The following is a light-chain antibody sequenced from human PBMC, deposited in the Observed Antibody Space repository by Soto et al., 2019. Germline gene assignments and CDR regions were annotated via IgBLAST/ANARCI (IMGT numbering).Light chain of an antibody. Sequence: QSVLTQSPSASASLGASVKLTCTLSSGHISNAIAWHQQQPEKGPRYLMKLNSDGSHIKGDGIPGRFSGSSSGAERYLTISSLQSEDEADYYCQTWGTGIQVFGGGTKVTVL. CDR1: SGHISNA. CDR3: QTWGTGIQV. J-gene: IGLJ3*02. CDR2: LNSDGSH. V-gene: IGLV4-69*01.